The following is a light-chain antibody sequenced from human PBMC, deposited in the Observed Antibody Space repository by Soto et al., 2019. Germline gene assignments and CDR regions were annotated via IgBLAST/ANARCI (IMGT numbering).Light chain of an antibody. V-gene: IGKV1-27*01. CDR1: QGINNY. CDR2: GAS. J-gene: IGKJ4*01. CDR3: QSYNSPLALT. Sequence: DIQMTQSPSSLSASVGDRVTITCRASQGINNYLAWYQQKPGTVPKLLIYGASTLHSGVPSRFGGSGSGTDFTLSNSSLQPEDVATYYCQSYNSPLALTFGGGTKVEIK.